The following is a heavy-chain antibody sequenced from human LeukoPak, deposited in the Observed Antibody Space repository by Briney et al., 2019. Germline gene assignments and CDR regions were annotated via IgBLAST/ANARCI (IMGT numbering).Heavy chain of an antibody. CDR3: AKDLQIYDSSGYPSDY. CDR1: GFTFSSYG. CDR2: ISYDGSNK. D-gene: IGHD3-22*01. J-gene: IGHJ4*02. V-gene: IGHV3-30*18. Sequence: PGGSLRLSCAASGFTFSSYGMHWVRQAPGKGLEWVAVISYDGSNKYYADSVKGRFTISRDNSKNTLYLQMSSLRAEDTAVYYCAKDLQIYDSSGYPSDYWGQGTLVTVSS.